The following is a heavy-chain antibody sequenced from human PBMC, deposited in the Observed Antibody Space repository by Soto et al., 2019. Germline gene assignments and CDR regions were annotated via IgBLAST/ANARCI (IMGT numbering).Heavy chain of an antibody. D-gene: IGHD2-15*01. J-gene: IGHJ4*02. CDR2: ISSSSSYI. Sequence: GGSLRLSCAASGFTFSSYSMNWVRQAPGKGLEWVSSISSSSSYIYYADSVKGRFTISRDNAKNSLYLQMNSLRAEDTAVYYCARDRCSGGSCYHFDYWGQGTLVTVSS. V-gene: IGHV3-21*01. CDR1: GFTFSSYS. CDR3: ARDRCSGGSCYHFDY.